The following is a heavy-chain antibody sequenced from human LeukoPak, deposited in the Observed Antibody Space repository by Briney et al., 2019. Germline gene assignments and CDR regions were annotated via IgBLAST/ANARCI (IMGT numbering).Heavy chain of an antibody. J-gene: IGHJ6*03. CDR2: INHSGST. V-gene: IGHV4-34*01. D-gene: IGHD6-13*01. CDR3: ARGRSSSWYPPYYYYMDV. Sequence: PSETLSLTCAVYGGSFSGYYWSWIRQPPGKGLEWIGVINHSGSTNYNPSLKSRVTISVDTSKNQFSLKLSSVTAADTAVYYCARGRSSSWYPPYYYYMDVWGKGTTVTVSS. CDR1: GGSFSGYY.